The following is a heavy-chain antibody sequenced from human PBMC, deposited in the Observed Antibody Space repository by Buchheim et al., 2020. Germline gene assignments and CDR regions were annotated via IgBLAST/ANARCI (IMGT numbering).Heavy chain of an antibody. J-gene: IGHJ4*02. D-gene: IGHD3-10*01. V-gene: IGHV4-30-4*01. CDR1: GGSITSGDYY. CDR2: IYYSGST. CDR3: ARARITMVRGVTTPRYFDY. Sequence: QVQLQESGPGLVKPSQTLSLTCTVSGGSITSGDYYWNWIRQPPGKGLEWIGYIYYSGSTYYNPSLKSRVTISVDTSKNQFSLNLSSVTAADTAVYYCARARITMVRGVTTPRYFDYWGQGTL.